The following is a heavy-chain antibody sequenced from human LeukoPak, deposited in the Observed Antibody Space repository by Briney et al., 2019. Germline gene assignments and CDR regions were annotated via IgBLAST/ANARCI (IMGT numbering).Heavy chain of an antibody. J-gene: IGHJ4*02. Sequence: QPGGSLRLSCAASGFTFSSYAMHWVRQAPGKGLEWVAVISYDGSNKYYADSVKGRFTISRDNSKNTLYLQMNSLRAEDTAVYYCAKAPAIVVVVAATQYWGQGTLVTVSS. CDR3: AKAPAIVVVVAATQY. V-gene: IGHV3-30-3*01. CDR2: ISYDGSNK. CDR1: GFTFSSYA. D-gene: IGHD2-15*01.